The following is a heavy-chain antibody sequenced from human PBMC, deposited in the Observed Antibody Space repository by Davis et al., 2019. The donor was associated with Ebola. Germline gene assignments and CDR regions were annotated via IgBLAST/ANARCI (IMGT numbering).Heavy chain of an antibody. V-gene: IGHV4-4*02. Sequence: SETLSLTCAVSGGSISSSNWWSWVRQPPGKGLEWIGEIYHSGSTNYNPSLKSRVTISVDKSKNQFSLKLSSVTAADTAVYYCARGRGGYDSSGYYYYYYYGMDVWGQGTTVTVSS. CDR2: IYHSGST. D-gene: IGHD3-22*01. CDR1: GGSISSSNW. CDR3: ARGRGGYDSSGYYYYYYYGMDV. J-gene: IGHJ6*02.